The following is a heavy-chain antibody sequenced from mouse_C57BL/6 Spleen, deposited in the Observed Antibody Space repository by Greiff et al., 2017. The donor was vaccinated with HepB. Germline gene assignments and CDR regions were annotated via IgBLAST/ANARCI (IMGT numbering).Heavy chain of an antibody. CDR2: IDPEDGDT. Sequence: VQLQQSGAELVKPGASVKLSCTASGFNIKDYYMHWVKQRTEQGLEWIGRIDPEDGDTKYAPKFQGKATITADTSSNTAYLQLSSLTSEDTAVYYCARGAITTVVAPDYWGQGTTLTVSS. D-gene: IGHD1-1*01. J-gene: IGHJ2*01. CDR3: ARGAITTVVAPDY. CDR1: GFNIKDYY. V-gene: IGHV14-2*01.